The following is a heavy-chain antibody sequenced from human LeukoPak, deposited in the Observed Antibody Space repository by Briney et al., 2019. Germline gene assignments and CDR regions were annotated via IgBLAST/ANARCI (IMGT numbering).Heavy chain of an antibody. V-gene: IGHV1-18*01. D-gene: IGHD3-22*01. CDR1: GYTFISYG. CDR2: ISAYNGNT. Sequence: ASVKVSCKAAGYTFISYGISWVRQAPGQGLEWMGWISAYNGNTNYAQKLQGRVTMTTDTSTSTAYMELRSLRSDDTAVYYCARDGVYYDSSGNFDYWGQGTLVTVSS. J-gene: IGHJ4*02. CDR3: ARDGVYYDSSGNFDY.